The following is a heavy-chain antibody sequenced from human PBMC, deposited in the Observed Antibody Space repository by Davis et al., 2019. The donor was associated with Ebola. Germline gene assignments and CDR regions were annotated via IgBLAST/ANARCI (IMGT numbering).Heavy chain of an antibody. CDR2: INPNSGGT. Sequence: AASVKVSCKASGYTFTGYYMHWVRQAPGHGLEWMGWINPNSGGTKYAQRFQGRVTMTRDTSISTTYMDLSRLRSDDTAVYYCARESGGWLAPGDYFDYRGQGTLVTVSS. D-gene: IGHD5-24*01. CDR3: ARESGGWLAPGDYFDY. V-gene: IGHV1-2*02. CDR1: GYTFTGYY. J-gene: IGHJ4*02.